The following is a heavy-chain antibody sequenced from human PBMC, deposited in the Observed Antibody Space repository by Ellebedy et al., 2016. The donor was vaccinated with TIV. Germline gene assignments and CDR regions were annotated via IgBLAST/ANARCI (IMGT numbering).Heavy chain of an antibody. J-gene: IGHJ6*02. Sequence: AASVKVSCKASGYTFTGYYMHWVQQAPGQGLEWMGWINPDSGDTNYAQKFQGRVSMTRDTSITTAYMELSRLRSDDMAVYYCAKETYFDYVWGSYRPYAMDVWGQGTAVTVSS. V-gene: IGHV1-2*02. CDR1: GYTFTGYY. CDR2: INPDSGDT. CDR3: AKETYFDYVWGSYRPYAMDV. D-gene: IGHD3-16*02.